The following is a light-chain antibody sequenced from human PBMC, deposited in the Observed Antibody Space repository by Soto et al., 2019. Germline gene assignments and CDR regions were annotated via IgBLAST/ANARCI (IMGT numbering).Light chain of an antibody. CDR2: GAS. Sequence: DIVMTQSPATLSVSAGERATLSCRASQSVASNSAWYQQRPGQAPRLLIYGASTRATGVPVRFSGSGSGTEFTLTISSLQSEDFAVNYCHHYNNWPRTFGGGTKVEIK. J-gene: IGKJ4*01. CDR1: QSVASN. V-gene: IGKV3-15*01. CDR3: HHYNNWPRT.